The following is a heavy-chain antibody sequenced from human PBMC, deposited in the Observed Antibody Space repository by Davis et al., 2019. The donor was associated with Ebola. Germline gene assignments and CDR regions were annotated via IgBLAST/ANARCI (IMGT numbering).Heavy chain of an antibody. D-gene: IGHD3-10*01. CDR1: GYTFTSYG. J-gene: IGHJ3*02. CDR2: ISAYNGNT. CDR3: ARPSTMVRGVRNAFDI. Sequence: ASVKVSCKASGYTFTSYGISWVRQAPGQGLEWMGWISAYNGNTNYAQKLQGRVTMTTDTSTSTAYMELRSLRSDDTAVYYCARPSTMVRGVRNAFDIWGQGTMVTVSS. V-gene: IGHV1-18*01.